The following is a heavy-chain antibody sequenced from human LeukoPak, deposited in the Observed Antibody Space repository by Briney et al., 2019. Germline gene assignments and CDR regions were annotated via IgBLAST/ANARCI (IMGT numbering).Heavy chain of an antibody. V-gene: IGHV1-2*02. Sequence: ASGKVSCKTSGYSFNDYYLHWVRQAPGKGLEWMGWINPNSGRTHYAPKFQGRVTLTTDTSITTAYMELSSLISGDTALYYCARDSSDVLTGYYHFWGQGTLVTVSS. D-gene: IGHD3-9*01. CDR1: GYSFNDYY. CDR3: ARDSSDVLTGYYHF. J-gene: IGHJ4*02. CDR2: INPNSGRT.